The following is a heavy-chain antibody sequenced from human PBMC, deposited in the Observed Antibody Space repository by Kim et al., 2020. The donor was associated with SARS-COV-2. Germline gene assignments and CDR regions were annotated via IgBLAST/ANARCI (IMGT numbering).Heavy chain of an antibody. V-gene: IGHV3-30-3*01. CDR2: ISYDGSNK. CDR1: GFTFSSYA. Sequence: GGSLRLSCAASGFTFSSYAMYWVRQAPGKGLEWVAVISYDGSNKYYADSVKGRFTISRDNSKNTLYLQMNSLRAEDTAVYFCARVDSGSYFGAFDIWGQGTRVTVSS. D-gene: IGHD1-26*01. CDR3: ARVDSGSYFGAFDI. J-gene: IGHJ3*02.